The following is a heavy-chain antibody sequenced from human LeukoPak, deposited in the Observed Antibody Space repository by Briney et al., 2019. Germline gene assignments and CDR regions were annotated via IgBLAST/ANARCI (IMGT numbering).Heavy chain of an antibody. CDR1: GGSISSYY. Sequence: SETLSLTCTVSGGSISSYYWGWIRQPPGKGLEWIGYIYYSGSTNYNPSLKSRVTISVDTSKNQFSLKLSSVTAADTAVYYCARNYGSGSYWWFDPWGQGTLVTVS. CDR2: IYYSGST. J-gene: IGHJ5*02. CDR3: ARNYGSGSYWWFDP. D-gene: IGHD3-10*01. V-gene: IGHV4-59*01.